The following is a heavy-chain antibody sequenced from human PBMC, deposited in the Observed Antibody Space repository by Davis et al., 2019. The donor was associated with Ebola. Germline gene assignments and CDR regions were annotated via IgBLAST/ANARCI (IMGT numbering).Heavy chain of an antibody. Sequence: GESLKISCAASGFTFSSYWMSWVRQAPGKGLEWVANIKQDGSEKYYVDSVKGRFIISRDNAKNSLYLQMNSLRAEDTAVYYCAAESGQLVFSWGQGTLVTVSS. J-gene: IGHJ5*02. CDR1: GFTFSSYW. CDR3: AAESGQLVFS. CDR2: IKQDGSEK. D-gene: IGHD6-13*01. V-gene: IGHV3-7*01.